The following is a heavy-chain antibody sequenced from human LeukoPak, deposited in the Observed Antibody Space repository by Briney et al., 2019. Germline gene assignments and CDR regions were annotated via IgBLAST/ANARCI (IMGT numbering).Heavy chain of an antibody. CDR1: GFTFSSYT. V-gene: IGHV3-21*01. CDR2: ISSSSRDI. Sequence: RAGGSLRLSCAASGFTFSSYTMNWVRQAPGKGLEWVAAISSSSRDIFYADSVKGRFSISRDNTRNSLSLQMSSLKAEDTAVYYCVREAAATLFDYWGQGTLVTVSS. CDR3: VREAAATLFDY. D-gene: IGHD1-26*01. J-gene: IGHJ4*02.